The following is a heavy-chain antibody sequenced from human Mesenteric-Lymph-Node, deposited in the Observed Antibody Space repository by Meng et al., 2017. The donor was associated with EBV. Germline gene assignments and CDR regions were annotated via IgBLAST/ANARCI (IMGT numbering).Heavy chain of an antibody. J-gene: IGHJ4*02. CDR2: ITPIFATP. V-gene: IGHV1-69*01. CDR1: GGTFSRYA. D-gene: IGHD6-13*01. Sequence: QVEGVPSGGGGKGPGSSVKVSCKASGGTFSRYAINWVRQAPGQGLEWMGGITPIFATPKYAQKFQDKVTITADESTSTAYLELSSLRSEDTAVYYCARSDSSSWSDFDYWGQGTLVTVSS. CDR3: ARSDSSSWSDFDY.